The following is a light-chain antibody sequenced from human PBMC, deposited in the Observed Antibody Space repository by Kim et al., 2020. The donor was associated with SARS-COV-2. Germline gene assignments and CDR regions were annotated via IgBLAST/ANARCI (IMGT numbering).Light chain of an antibody. CDR3: QHGFT. V-gene: IGKV1-33*01. CDR1: QDISNY. J-gene: IGKJ3*01. Sequence: SSLSASVGDRVTITCQASQDISNYLNWYQQKPGKAPKLLIYDASNLETGVPSRFSGSGSGTDFTFTISSLQPEDIATYYCQHGFTFGPGTKVDIK. CDR2: DAS.